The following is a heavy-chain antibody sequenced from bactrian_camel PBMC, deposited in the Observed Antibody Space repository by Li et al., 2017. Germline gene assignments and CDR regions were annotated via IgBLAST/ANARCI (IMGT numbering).Heavy chain of an antibody. Sequence: VQLVESGGGSVQAGGSLRLACKVTDDPTSKYYMDDTYCMGWFRQAPGKEREGVATIDGSEYYADSVKGRFTISQGIANNTLYLQMNDLEPDDTAMYYCVARAITAAWLRDRPCGLAGPAQGHWGQGTQVTVS. CDR1: DDPTSKYYMDDTYC. D-gene: IGHD3*01. J-gene: IGHJ4*01. V-gene: IGHV3S63*01. CDR3: VARAITAAWLRDRPCGLAGPAQGH. CDR2: IDGSE.